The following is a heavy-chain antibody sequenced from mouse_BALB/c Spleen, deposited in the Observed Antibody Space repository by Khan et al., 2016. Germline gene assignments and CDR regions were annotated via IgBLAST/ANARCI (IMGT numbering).Heavy chain of an antibody. J-gene: IGHJ3*01. V-gene: IGHV1-87*01. CDR2: IYPGDGDT. Sequence: QVRLQQSGAELARPGASVKLSCKASGYTFTSYWMQWVKQRPGQGLEWIGAIYPGDGDTRYTQKFKGKATLTADKSSSTAYMQLSSLASEDSAVYYCARFRYDVAYWGQGTLVTVSA. CDR1: GYTFTSYW. D-gene: IGHD2-14*01. CDR3: ARFRYDVAY.